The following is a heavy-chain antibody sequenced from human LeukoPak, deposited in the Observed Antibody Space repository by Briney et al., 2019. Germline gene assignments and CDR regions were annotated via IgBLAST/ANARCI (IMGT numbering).Heavy chain of an antibody. CDR1: GYTLTELS. CDR3: ATGRSGYYWDY. V-gene: IGHV1-24*01. Sequence: ASVRVSCKVSGYTLTELSMHWLRQAPGKGLEWWGGFDPEDGDTIYAQKFQRRVTMTEDTPTDTAYMELSSLRSEDTAVYYCATGRSGYYWDYWGQGTLVTVSS. CDR2: FDPEDGDT. D-gene: IGHD3-3*01. J-gene: IGHJ4*02.